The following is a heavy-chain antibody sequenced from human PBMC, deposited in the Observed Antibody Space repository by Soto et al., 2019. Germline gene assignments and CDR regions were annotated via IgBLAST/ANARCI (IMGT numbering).Heavy chain of an antibody. J-gene: IGHJ4*02. D-gene: IGHD5-18*01. V-gene: IGHV3-30*18. CDR1: GFTFRSYG. CDR2: ISYDGSNE. CDR3: AKGLSVIQPWLMDAY. Sequence: QVPLVESGGGVVQPGRSLRLSCTVSGFTFRSYGMHWVRQAPGKGLEWVAGISYDGSNEDYADSVKGRFTISRENSKNTLYLQMNSLRGEDTALYYCAKGLSVIQPWLMDAYWGQGTLVTVSS.